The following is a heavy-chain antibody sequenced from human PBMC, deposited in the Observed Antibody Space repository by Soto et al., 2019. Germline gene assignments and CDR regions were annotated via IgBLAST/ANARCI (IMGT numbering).Heavy chain of an antibody. D-gene: IGHD2-2*02. V-gene: IGHV3-30-3*01. CDR1: GFTFSNYV. CDR3: GRALFCTSTSCYIAVSVLGLDV. Sequence: TGGSLRLSCVASGFTFSNYVMHWVRQAPGKGLEWVAVISYDGNNKYYAASVEGRFTISRDNSKNTLYLQMNSLRAEDTAIYYCGRALFCTSTSCYIAVSVLGLDVWGQGTTVTVSS. CDR2: ISYDGNNK. J-gene: IGHJ6*02.